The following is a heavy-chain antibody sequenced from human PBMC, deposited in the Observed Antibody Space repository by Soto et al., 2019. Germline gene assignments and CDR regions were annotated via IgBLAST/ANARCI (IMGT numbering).Heavy chain of an antibody. CDR3: ASTPYTPNYYDSSGYYYGDRDY. Sequence: GGSLRLSCAASGFTFSSYAMHWVRQAPGKGLEWVAVISYDGSNKYYADSVKGRFTISRDNSKNTLYLQMNSLRAEDTAVYYCASTPYTPNYYDSSGYYYGDRDYWGQGTLVTVSS. CDR1: GFTFSSYA. J-gene: IGHJ4*02. D-gene: IGHD3-22*01. CDR2: ISYDGSNK. V-gene: IGHV3-30-3*01.